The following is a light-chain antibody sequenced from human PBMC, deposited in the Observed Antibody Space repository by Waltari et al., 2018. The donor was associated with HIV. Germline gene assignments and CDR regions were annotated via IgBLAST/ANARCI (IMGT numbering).Light chain of an antibody. J-gene: IGLJ2*01. CDR2: YDS. CDR1: NIGTKS. Sequence: SYVLTQPPSVSVAPGKPASITCGGNNIGTKSVHWYQQKPGQAPVLVIYYDSDQPSGIPERFSGSNSGNTATLIISRVEAGDEADYYCQLWDSSSDHVIFGGGTKLTVL. V-gene: IGLV3-21*04. CDR3: QLWDSSSDHVI.